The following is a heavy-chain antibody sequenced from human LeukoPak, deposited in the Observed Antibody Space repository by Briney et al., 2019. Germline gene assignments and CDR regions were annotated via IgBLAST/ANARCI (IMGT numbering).Heavy chain of an antibody. CDR1: GFTVSSNY. D-gene: IGHD2-2*01. CDR2: IYYSVST. CDR3: ARHERCSSINCIYNWFDP. V-gene: IGHV4-59*08. Sequence: GSLRLSCAASGFTVSSNYMSWIRQPPGKGLEWIGYIYYSVSTNYNPSLKSRATIPVDTRKNQFSLNLKSVTAADPAVYYCARHERCSSINCIYNWFDPWGQGTLVIVSS. J-gene: IGHJ5*02.